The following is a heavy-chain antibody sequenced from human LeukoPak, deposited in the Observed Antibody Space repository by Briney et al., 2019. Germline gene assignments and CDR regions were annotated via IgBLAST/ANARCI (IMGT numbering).Heavy chain of an antibody. D-gene: IGHD3/OR15-3a*01. CDR3: AREWTY. V-gene: IGHV3-7*01. Sequence: GGSLRLSCAASGSTFERYWMSRVRQAPGKGLEWVANIKQDGSQKYYVDSVRGRFTISRDNAKNSLFLQMNSLRAEDTAVYYCAREWTYWGQGTLVTVSS. J-gene: IGHJ4*02. CDR1: GSTFERYW. CDR2: IKQDGSQK.